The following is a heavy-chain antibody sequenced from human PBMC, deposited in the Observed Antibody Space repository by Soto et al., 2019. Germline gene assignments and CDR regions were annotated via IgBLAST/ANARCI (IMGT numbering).Heavy chain of an antibody. CDR3: GREEAVRLERRFAS. D-gene: IGHD6-6*01. CDR1: GGSISSGGYS. Sequence: QVQLQESGPGLVKPSQTLSLTCTVAGGSISSGGYSWNWIRHHPGQGLEWIVYIYSSGTTYYNPSLNSRLTISIDTSQNLVSLNLSSVNAAETAGYFCGREEAVRLERRFASWGQGTLVTVSS. V-gene: IGHV4-31*03. J-gene: IGHJ5*01. CDR2: IYSSGTT.